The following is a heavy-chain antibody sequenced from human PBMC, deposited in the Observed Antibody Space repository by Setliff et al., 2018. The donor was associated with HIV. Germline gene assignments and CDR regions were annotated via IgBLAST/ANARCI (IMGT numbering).Heavy chain of an antibody. J-gene: IGHJ6*03. D-gene: IGHD3-22*01. CDR1: GYPFTNYD. CDR2: MNPDSRNT. V-gene: IGHV1-8*02. CDR3: ARARTDYYDRRRRSHYYIDV. Sequence: ASVKVSCKPSGYPFTNYDINWVRQAAGQGLEWMGWMNPDSRNTGYAQRFEGSVTMTWDTSISTAYMELNNVKFGDTAIYYCARARTDYYDRRRRSHYYIDVWARGATVTVSS.